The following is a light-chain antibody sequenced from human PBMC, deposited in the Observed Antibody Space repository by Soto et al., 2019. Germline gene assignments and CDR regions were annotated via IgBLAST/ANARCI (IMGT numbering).Light chain of an antibody. CDR2: SNN. J-gene: IGLJ2*01. V-gene: IGLV1-44*01. CDR3: AAWDDSLNGHVV. CDR1: NSNIESNT. Sequence: QSVLTQPPSASGTPGQSVTISCSGSNSNIESNTVNWYQQLPGTAPKLLIYSNNQRPSGVPDRFSGSKSGTSASLAISGLQSDDEADYYCAAWDDSLNGHVVFGGGTKVTVL.